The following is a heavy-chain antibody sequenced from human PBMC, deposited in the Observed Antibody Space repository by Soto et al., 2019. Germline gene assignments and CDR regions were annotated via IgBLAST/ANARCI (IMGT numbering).Heavy chain of an antibody. CDR1: GFTFSLYD. CDR2: IGTAADT. J-gene: IGHJ4*02. V-gene: IGHV3-13*04. Sequence: EVRPVESGGGLVQPGGSLRLSCVTSGFTFSLYDMYWVRQPTGKSLEWVSAIGTAADTYYPGSVQGRFIISRDNANSFLYLQMNSLRAGDTAMYYCVRARGGEYFGEQLSWGQGTLVTVSS. CDR3: VRARGGEYFGEQLS. D-gene: IGHD3-10*01.